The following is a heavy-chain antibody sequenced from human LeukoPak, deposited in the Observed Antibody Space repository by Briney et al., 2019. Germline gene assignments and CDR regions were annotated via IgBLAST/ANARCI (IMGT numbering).Heavy chain of an antibody. J-gene: IGHJ4*02. V-gene: IGHV3-30*02. D-gene: IGHD5-18*01. CDR1: GFTFSSYG. Sequence: GGSLRLSCAASGFTFSSYGIHWVRQAPGKGLEWVAFIRCDGSSKSYADAAKGRFTISRDNSKNTLYLQMNSLRAEDTAVYYCAKDRLRGYAYVDYWGQGTLVTVSS. CDR2: IRCDGSSK. CDR3: AKDRLRGYAYVDY.